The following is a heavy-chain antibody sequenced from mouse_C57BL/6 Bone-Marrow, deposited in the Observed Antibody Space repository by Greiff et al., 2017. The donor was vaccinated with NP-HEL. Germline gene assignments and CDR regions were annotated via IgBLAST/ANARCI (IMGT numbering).Heavy chain of an antibody. CDR2: IYPRSGNT. CDR1: GYTFTSYG. Sequence: VQLQQSGAELARPGASVKLSCKASGYTFTSYGISWVKQRTGQGLEWIGEIYPRSGNTYYNEKFKGKATLTADKSSSTAYMELRSLTSEDSAVYFCARGEDYSYYFYYWGQGTTLTVSS. V-gene: IGHV1-81*01. CDR3: ARGEDYSYYFYY. D-gene: IGHD1-1*01. J-gene: IGHJ2*01.